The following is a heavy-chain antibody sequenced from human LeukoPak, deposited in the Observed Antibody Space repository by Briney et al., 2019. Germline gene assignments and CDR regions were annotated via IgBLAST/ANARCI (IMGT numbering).Heavy chain of an antibody. V-gene: IGHV4-59*08. J-gene: IGHJ4*02. D-gene: IGHD2-8*01. Sequence: SETLSLTCTVSGGSISNYYWRWFRQPPGNGLEWIAYIYYSGNTNYNPSLKSRVIISVDTSKNQFSLKLSSVTAADTAVYYCARHSNGGTYPLDHWGQGTLVTVSS. CDR1: GGSISNYY. CDR3: ARHSNGGTYPLDH. CDR2: IYYSGNT.